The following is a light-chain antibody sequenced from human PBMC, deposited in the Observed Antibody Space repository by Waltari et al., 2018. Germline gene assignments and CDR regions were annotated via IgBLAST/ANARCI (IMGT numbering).Light chain of an antibody. CDR2: DVT. J-gene: IGLJ3*02. Sequence: QSALIQPASVSGSPGQSITISCTATISDVTSFNYVSWYQRHSGKAPKLLIFDVTNRPSGTSNRFSGSKSGNTASLTISGLQAEDEADYFCASYTTSNNRVFGGGTRLTVL. V-gene: IGLV2-14*03. CDR1: ISDVTSFNY. CDR3: ASYTTSNNRV.